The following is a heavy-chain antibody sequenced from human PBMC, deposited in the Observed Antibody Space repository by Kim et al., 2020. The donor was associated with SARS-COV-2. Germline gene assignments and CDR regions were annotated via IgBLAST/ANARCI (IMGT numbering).Heavy chain of an antibody. CDR3: TGQWLVRY. CDR2: SYAT. V-gene: IGHV3-73*01. D-gene: IGHD6-19*01. Sequence: SYATAYAASVKGRFTISRDDSENTAYLQMNSLKTEDTAVYYCTGQWLVRYWGQGTLVTVSS. J-gene: IGHJ4*02.